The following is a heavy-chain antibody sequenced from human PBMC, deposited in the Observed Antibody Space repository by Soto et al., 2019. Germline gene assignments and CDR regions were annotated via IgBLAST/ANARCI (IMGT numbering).Heavy chain of an antibody. D-gene: IGHD2-2*01. V-gene: IGHV1-46*01. CDR3: ARSPPPASIVLVPAALGTFDY. Sequence: ASVKVSCKASGYTFTSYYMHWVRQAPGQGLEWMGIINPSGGSTSYAQKFQGRVTMTRDTSTSTVYMELSSLRSEDTAVYYCARSPPPASIVLVPAALGTFDYWGQGTLVTVSS. CDR2: INPSGGST. J-gene: IGHJ4*02. CDR1: GYTFTSYY.